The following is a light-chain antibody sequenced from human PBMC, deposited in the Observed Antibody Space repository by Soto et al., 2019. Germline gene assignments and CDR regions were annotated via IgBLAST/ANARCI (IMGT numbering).Light chain of an antibody. CDR3: QQYGDWPPET. V-gene: IGKV3-15*01. J-gene: IGKJ2*01. CDR2: GAS. Sequence: EVVLTQSPATLSVSPGDRATLSCRASQSVSRNLAWYQQKPGQAPRLLIYGASTRATGVPARFSGSGSATAFTLSISSLQSEDVAVYYCQQYGDWPPETFGHGTKLEI. CDR1: QSVSRN.